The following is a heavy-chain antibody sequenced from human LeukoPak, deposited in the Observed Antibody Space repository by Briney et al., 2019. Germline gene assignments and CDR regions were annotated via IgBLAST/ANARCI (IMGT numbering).Heavy chain of an antibody. CDR1: GGTFSSYA. CDR2: IIPIFGKA. V-gene: IGHV1-69*13. Sequence: GASVKVSCTASGGTFSSYAISWVRQAPGQGLEWMGGIIPIFGKANYAQKFQGRVTITADESTSTAYMELSSLRSEDTAVYSCARVGAWYYDSSGYFSPPGDYWGQGTLVTVSS. J-gene: IGHJ4*02. D-gene: IGHD3-22*01. CDR3: ARVGAWYYDSSGYFSPPGDY.